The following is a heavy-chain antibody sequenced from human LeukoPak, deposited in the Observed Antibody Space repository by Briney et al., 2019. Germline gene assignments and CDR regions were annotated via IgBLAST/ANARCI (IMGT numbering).Heavy chain of an antibody. CDR2: IYYSGST. CDR1: GGSISSYY. CDR3: ARTDGSGSFRGYYFDY. Sequence: SETLSLTCTVSGGSISSYYWSWIRQPPGKGLEWIGYIYYSGSTNYNPSLKSRVTISVDTSKNQFSLKLSSVTAADTAVYYCARTDGSGSFRGYYFDYWGQGTLVTVSS. J-gene: IGHJ4*02. V-gene: IGHV4-59*01. D-gene: IGHD3-10*01.